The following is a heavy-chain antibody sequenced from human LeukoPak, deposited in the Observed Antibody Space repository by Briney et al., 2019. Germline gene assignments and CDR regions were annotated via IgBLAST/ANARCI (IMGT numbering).Heavy chain of an antibody. Sequence: SETLSLTCTVSGGSISSYYWSWIRQPAGKGLEWIGRIYTSGSTNYNPSLKSRVTMSVDTSKNQFSLKLSSVTAADTAVYYCARGTPNQLLYHRFDYWGQGTLVTVSS. CDR3: ARGTPNQLLYHRFDY. D-gene: IGHD2-2*02. J-gene: IGHJ4*02. CDR1: GGSISSYY. V-gene: IGHV4-4*07. CDR2: IYTSGST.